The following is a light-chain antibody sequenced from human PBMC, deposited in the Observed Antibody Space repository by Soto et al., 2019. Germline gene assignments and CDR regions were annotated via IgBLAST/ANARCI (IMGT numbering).Light chain of an antibody. J-gene: IGKJ1*01. CDR3: QQANSFPRT. Sequence: DIQMTQSPSSVSASVGDRVTITCRASQAISTWLAWYQQKPGKAPKLQIYAASNLQTGVPSRFSGSGSGTDFTLTISSLQPEDFATYYCQQANSFPRTFGQGTKVEIK. CDR1: QAISTW. V-gene: IGKV1D-12*01. CDR2: AAS.